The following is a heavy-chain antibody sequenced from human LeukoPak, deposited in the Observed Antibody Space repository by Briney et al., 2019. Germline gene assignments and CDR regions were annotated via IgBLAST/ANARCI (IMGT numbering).Heavy chain of an antibody. J-gene: IGHJ6*02. Sequence: TGGSLRLSCAASGFTFDDYAMHWVRQAPGKGLEWVSGISWNSGSIGYADSVKGRFTISRDNAKNTLYLQMNSLRAEDTAVYYCARDYSLDYYYYYGMDVWGQGTTVTVSS. CDR2: ISWNSGSI. V-gene: IGHV3-9*01. D-gene: IGHD6-13*01. CDR1: GFTFDDYA. CDR3: ARDYSLDYYYYYGMDV.